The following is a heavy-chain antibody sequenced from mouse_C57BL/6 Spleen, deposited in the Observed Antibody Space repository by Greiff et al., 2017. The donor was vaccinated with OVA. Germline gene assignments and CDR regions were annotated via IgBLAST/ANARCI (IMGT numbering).Heavy chain of an antibody. CDR1: GYAFSSSW. D-gene: IGHD2-3*01. J-gene: IGHJ2*01. CDR3: ARDGYYPLDY. Sequence: QVQLQQSGPELVKPGASVKISCKASGYAFSSSWMNWVKQRPGKGLEWIGRIYPGDGDTNYNGKFKGKATLTADKSSSTAYMQLSSLTSEDSAVYCCARDGYYPLDYWGQGTTLTVSS. V-gene: IGHV1-82*01. CDR2: IYPGDGDT.